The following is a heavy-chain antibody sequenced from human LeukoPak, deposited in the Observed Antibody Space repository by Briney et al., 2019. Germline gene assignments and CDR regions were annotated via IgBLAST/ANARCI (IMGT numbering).Heavy chain of an antibody. CDR3: AKDPIGYSSSWYNWFDP. Sequence: GGSLRLSCAASGFTFSSYAMHWVRQAPGKGLEWVAVISYDGSNKYYADSVKGRFTISRDNSKNTLYLQMNSLRAEDTAVYYCAKDPIGYSSSWYNWFDPWGQGTLVTVSS. CDR1: GFTFSSYA. V-gene: IGHV3-30-3*01. D-gene: IGHD6-13*01. J-gene: IGHJ5*02. CDR2: ISYDGSNK.